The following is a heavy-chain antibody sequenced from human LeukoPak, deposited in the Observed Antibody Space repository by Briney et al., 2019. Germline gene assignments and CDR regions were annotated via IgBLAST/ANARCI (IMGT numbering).Heavy chain of an antibody. V-gene: IGHV1-46*01. CDR2: INPSGGST. D-gene: IGHD1-26*01. J-gene: IGHJ5*02. Sequence: ASVKVSCKASGDTFSNYGVSWVRQAPGQGLEWMGIINPSGGSTSYAQKFQGRVTMTRDMSTSTDYMELSSLRSEDTAVYYCARDNSVGDTAWWFDPWGQGTLVTVSS. CDR3: ARDNSVGDTAWWFDP. CDR1: GDTFSNYG.